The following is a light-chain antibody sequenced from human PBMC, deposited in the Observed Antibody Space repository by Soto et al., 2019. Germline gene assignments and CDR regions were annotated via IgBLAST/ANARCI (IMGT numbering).Light chain of an antibody. CDR2: GAS. Sequence: EIVLTQSPGTLSLSPGARATLSCRASQSVDSSYLAWYHQRPGQAPRLRIYGASSRATGIPGRFSGSGSETNFTLTISRLEPEDFAVYYCKQYAISQWTFGRGTKVDIK. J-gene: IGKJ1*01. V-gene: IGKV3-20*01. CDR3: KQYAISQWT. CDR1: QSVDSSY.